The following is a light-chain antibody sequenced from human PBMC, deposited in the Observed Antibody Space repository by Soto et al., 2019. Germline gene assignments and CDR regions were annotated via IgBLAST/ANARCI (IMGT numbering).Light chain of an antibody. CDR2: DAS. V-gene: IGKV1-9*01. CDR3: QQLNNFVT. Sequence: DIQLTQSPSFLSASVGDRVTITCRACQTVSSYLVWYQQKPGKAPKVLITDASTLRSGVPSRFSGSGFGTEVTLTIRGLQPEDIATYYCQQLNNFVTFGPGTKVNI. J-gene: IGKJ3*01. CDR1: QTVSSY.